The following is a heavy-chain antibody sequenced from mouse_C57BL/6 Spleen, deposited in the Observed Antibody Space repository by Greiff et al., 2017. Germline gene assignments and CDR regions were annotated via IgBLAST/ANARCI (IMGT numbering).Heavy chain of an antibody. CDR2: IYPGNSDT. J-gene: IGHJ1*03. V-gene: IGHV1-5*01. D-gene: IGHD1-1*01. CDR3: TRDYGSSRWYYDV. Sequence: EVQLQQSGTVLARPGASVKMSCKTSGYTFTSYRMHWVKQRPGQGLEWIGAIYPGNSDTSYNQKFKGKAKLTAVTSASTAYMELSSLTNEDSAVYYCTRDYGSSRWYYDVWGTGTTVTVSS. CDR1: GYTFTSYR.